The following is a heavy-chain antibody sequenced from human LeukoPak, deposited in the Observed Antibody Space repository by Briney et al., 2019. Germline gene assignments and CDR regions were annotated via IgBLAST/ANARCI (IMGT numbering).Heavy chain of an antibody. CDR2: INYSGST. V-gene: IGHV4-34*01. CDR1: GVSFSGYY. Sequence: PAETLSLTCAVNGVSFSGYYWSWIRQPPGKGLEWIGEINYSGSTIYNPSLKSRVTMSIDTTKKQLSLKMTSLTAADTAVYNCARRGEWTSWNFDYWDQGSLVTVSS. CDR3: ARRGEWTSWNFDY. J-gene: IGHJ4*02. D-gene: IGHD3-16*01.